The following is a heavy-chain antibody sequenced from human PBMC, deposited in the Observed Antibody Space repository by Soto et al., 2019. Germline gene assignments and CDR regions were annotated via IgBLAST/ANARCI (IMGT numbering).Heavy chain of an antibody. CDR1: RFTFSDSY. D-gene: IGHD4-17*01. CDR3: ARPNTPYYGRNFGVFDI. V-gene: IGHV3-11*06. Sequence: QVQLVESGGGIVKPGGYLRLSCAASRFTFSDSYMSCIRQAPGQGMEWVSYISHDSDYTSYADSVRGRFSISRDNAQQSLYLQINILISEDPSLYYCARPNTPYYGRNFGVFDIWGKGTMVTVSS. J-gene: IGHJ3*02. CDR2: ISHDSDYT.